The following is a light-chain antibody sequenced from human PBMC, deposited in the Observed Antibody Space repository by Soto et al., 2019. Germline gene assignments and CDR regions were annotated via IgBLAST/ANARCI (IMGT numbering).Light chain of an antibody. CDR2: KAS. V-gene: IGKV1-5*03. Sequence: DIQMTQSPSTLSASVGDRVTITCRASQSISSWLAWYQQKPGKAPKLLIYKASSLESGVPSRFSGSGSGTEFTLTISSLQPDDFATYDCLQYSNYWTFGQGTKVEVK. CDR3: LQYSNYWT. CDR1: QSISSW. J-gene: IGKJ1*01.